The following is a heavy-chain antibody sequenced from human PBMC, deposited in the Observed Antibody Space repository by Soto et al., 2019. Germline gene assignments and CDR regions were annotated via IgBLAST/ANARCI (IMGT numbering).Heavy chain of an antibody. CDR1: GFTSRGNY. D-gene: IGHD2-8*01. CDR2: IYSGGST. J-gene: IGHJ4*02. CDR3: ARLMVLYYFDY. V-gene: IGHV3-53*01. Sequence: PGGSLRPPFPASGFTSRGNYWSGVRQAPGKGLEWVSVIYSGGSTYYADSVKGRFTISRDNSKNTLYLQMNSLRAEDTAVYYCARLMVLYYFDYWGQGTLVTVSS.